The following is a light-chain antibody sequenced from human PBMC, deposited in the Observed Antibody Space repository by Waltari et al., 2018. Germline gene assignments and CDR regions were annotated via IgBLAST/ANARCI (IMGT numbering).Light chain of an antibody. Sequence: QSGLTQPASVSGSLAQSITISCPGTNRDVGPHDHVSWYQQHPSKAPNHRIYDVNKRPSGFSYRFSGSKSCNTASLTISGLQTEDEADYYCSSYTSVNTVVFGGGTKLAVL. V-gene: IGLV2-14*01. CDR2: DVN. CDR3: SSYTSVNTVV. J-gene: IGLJ2*01. CDR1: NRDVGPHDH.